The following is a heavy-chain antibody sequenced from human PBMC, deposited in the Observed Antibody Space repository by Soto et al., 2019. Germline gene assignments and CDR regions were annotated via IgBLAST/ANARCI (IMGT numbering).Heavy chain of an antibody. J-gene: IGHJ5*02. CDR1: GFTFSSYG. CDR3: ARDSDSSWYPGNWFDP. CDR2: IWYDGSNK. D-gene: IGHD6-13*01. V-gene: IGHV3-33*01. Sequence: QVQLVESGGGVVQPGRSLRLSCAASGFTFSSYGMHWVRQAPGKGLEWVAVIWYDGSNKYYADSVKGRFTISRDNSKNTLYLQMNGLRAEDTAVYYCARDSDSSWYPGNWFDPWGQGTLVTVSS.